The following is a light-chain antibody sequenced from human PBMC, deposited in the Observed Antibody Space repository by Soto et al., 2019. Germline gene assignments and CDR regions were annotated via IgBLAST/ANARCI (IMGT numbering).Light chain of an antibody. V-gene: IGLV2-14*01. Sequence: QSALTQPASLSGSPGQSITISCTGTSSDVGGYNFVSWYQQHPGNPPKLLIFEVNNRPLGVSDRFSGSKSGNTASLTISGLQAEDEADYYCSSYTSSSTFYVFGTGTKLTVL. CDR3: SSYTSSSTFYV. J-gene: IGLJ1*01. CDR1: SSDVGGYNF. CDR2: EVN.